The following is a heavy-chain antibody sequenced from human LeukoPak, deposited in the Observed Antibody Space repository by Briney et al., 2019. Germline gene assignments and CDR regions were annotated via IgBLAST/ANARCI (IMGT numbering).Heavy chain of an antibody. Sequence: GGSLRLSCAASGFTFSSSAMHWVRQTPGKGLEWVAVISYDGSNKYYADSVKDRFTISRDNDKNTLYLQMNSLRLEDTAVYYCARDPYDSSGYYFPYWGQGTLVTVSS. V-gene: IGHV3-30*04. J-gene: IGHJ4*02. D-gene: IGHD3-22*01. CDR3: ARDPYDSSGYYFPY. CDR2: ISYDGSNK. CDR1: GFTFSSSA.